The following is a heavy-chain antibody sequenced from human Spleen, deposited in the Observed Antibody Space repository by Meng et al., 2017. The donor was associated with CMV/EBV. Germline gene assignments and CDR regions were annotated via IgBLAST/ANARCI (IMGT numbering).Heavy chain of an antibody. CDR3: AKVDCSSTSCYRQFDY. V-gene: IGHV3-23*01. Sequence: SGFTFSNYAMSWVRQAPGKCLEWVSTIGGSGSSTYYADSVKGRFTISRDNSKNTLYVQMNSLRAEDTAVYYCAKVDCSSTSCYRQFDYWGQGILITVSS. CDR2: IGGSGSST. D-gene: IGHD2-2*01. J-gene: IGHJ4*02. CDR1: GFTFSNYA.